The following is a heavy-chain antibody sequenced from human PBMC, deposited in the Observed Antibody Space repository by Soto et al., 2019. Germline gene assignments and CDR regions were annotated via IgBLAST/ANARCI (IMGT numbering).Heavy chain of an antibody. CDR2: IIPIFGTA. D-gene: IGHD3-9*01. V-gene: IGHV1-69*13. CDR3: ARGFASYYDILTGYYKTPDYYYGMDV. J-gene: IGHJ6*02. CDR1: GGTFSSYA. Sequence: ASVKVSCKASGGTFSSYAISWVRQAPGQGLEWMGGIIPIFGTANYAQKFQGRVTITADESTSTAYMELSSLRSEDTAVYYCARGFASYYDILTGYYKTPDYYYGMDVWGQGTTVTVSS.